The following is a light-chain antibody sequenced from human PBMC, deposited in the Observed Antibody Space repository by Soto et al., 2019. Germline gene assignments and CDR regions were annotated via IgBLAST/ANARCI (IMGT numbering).Light chain of an antibody. J-gene: IGLJ1*01. V-gene: IGLV1-44*01. CDR2: SNN. CDR1: TGDIGAFNY. Sequence: QCVLSQPPSASGSPGQSVTISCTGTTGDIGAFNYVSWYQQLPGTAPKLLIYSNNQRPSGVPDRFSGSKSGTSASLAISGLQSEDEADYYCAAWDDSLNGYVFGTGTKVTVL. CDR3: AAWDDSLNGYV.